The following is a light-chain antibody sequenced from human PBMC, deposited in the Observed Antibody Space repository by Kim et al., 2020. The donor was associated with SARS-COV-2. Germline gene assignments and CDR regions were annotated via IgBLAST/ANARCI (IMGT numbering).Light chain of an antibody. CDR1: SSDVGGYNY. CDR3: SSYTSSRTVV. V-gene: IGLV2-14*01. Sequence: QSALTQPASVSGSPGQSITISCTGTSSDVGGYNYVSWYQQHPGKAPKLMIYEVSNRPSGVSNRFSGSKSGNTASLTISGLQAEDEADYYCSSYTSSRTVVIGGGTQLTVL. CDR2: EVS. J-gene: IGLJ2*01.